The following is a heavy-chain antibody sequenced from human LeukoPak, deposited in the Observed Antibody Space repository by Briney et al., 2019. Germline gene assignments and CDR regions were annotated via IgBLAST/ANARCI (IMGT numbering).Heavy chain of an antibody. CDR1: GGSFSGYY. CDR3: ARVILPYSSSSRFDP. J-gene: IGHJ5*02. Sequence: SETLSLTCAVYGGSFSGYYWSWIRQPPGKGLEWIGEINHSGSTNYNPSLKSRVTISVDTPKNQSSLKLSSVTAADTAVYYCARVILPYSSSSRFDPWGQGTLVTVSS. V-gene: IGHV4-34*01. CDR2: INHSGST. D-gene: IGHD6-6*01.